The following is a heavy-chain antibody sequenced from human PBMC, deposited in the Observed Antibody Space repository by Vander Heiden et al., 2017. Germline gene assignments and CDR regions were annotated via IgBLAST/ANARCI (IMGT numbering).Heavy chain of an antibody. D-gene: IGHD3-10*01. CDR2: ISSHGRTT. CDR3: AKEWGDSSGSYYDQ. J-gene: IGHJ5*02. V-gene: IGHV3-30*18. CDR1: AFAFNYHG. Sequence: QVQLVESGGSVVQSGRSLRLSCEASAFAFNYHGMHWVRQAPGKGLEWVAVISSHGRTTFYADSVKGRFTISRDNSKNTLYLQMNSLRGEDTAVYYCAKEWGDSSGSYYDQWGQGILVTVSS.